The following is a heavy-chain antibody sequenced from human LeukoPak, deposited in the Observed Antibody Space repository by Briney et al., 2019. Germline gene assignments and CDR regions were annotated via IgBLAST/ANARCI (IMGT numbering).Heavy chain of an antibody. D-gene: IGHD2-2*01. Sequence: ASVKVSCKASGYTFTSYDINCVRQATGQGLEWRGWMNPNSGNTGYAQKFQCRVTITRNTSISTAYMERSSLRSEDTAVYYCAKGMSADIVVVRAGWDYYYYYGMDVWGQGTTVTVSS. V-gene: IGHV1-8*01. CDR1: GYTFTSYD. J-gene: IGHJ6*02. CDR2: MNPNSGNT. CDR3: AKGMSADIVVVRAGWDYYYYYGMDV.